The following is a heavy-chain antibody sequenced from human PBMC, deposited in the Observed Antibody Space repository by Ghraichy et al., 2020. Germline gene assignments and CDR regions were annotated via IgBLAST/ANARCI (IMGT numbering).Heavy chain of an antibody. CDR3: ARGSDYGEDYFDY. Sequence: SETLSLTCTVSGDSISYSYWSWILQPPGKRLERVGYIYYSGSTSYNPSLKSRVTISVDTSKTQFSLKLTSVTAADTAVYYWARGSDYGEDYFDYGGQGTLVTVSS. D-gene: IGHD4-17*01. V-gene: IGHV4-59*01. J-gene: IGHJ4*02. CDR1: GDSISYSY. CDR2: IYYSGST.